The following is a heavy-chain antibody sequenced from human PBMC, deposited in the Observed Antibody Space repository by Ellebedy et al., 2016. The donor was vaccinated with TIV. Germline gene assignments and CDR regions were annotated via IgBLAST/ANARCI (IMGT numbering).Heavy chain of an antibody. CDR3: ASYLADWFDP. J-gene: IGHJ5*02. Sequence: SETLSLXXAVYGGSFSGYYWSWIRQPPGKGLEWIGSIYYSGSTYYNPSLKSRVTISVDTSKNQFSLKLSSVTAADTAVYYCASYLADWFDPWGQGTLVTVSS. V-gene: IGHV4-34*01. CDR1: GGSFSGYY. CDR2: IYYSGST.